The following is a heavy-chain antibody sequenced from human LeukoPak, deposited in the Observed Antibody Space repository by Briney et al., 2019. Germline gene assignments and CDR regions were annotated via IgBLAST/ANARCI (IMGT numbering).Heavy chain of an antibody. J-gene: IGHJ4*02. V-gene: IGHV3-66*01. Sequence: QPGGSLRLSCAASGFTVSSNYMSWVRQAPGKGLEWVSVIYSGGSTYYADSVKGRFTISRDNSKNTLYLQMNSLRAEDTAVYYCARDGYDSSGATGPGDYWGQGTLVTVSS. D-gene: IGHD3-22*01. CDR1: GFTVSSNY. CDR3: ARDGYDSSGATGPGDY. CDR2: IYSGGST.